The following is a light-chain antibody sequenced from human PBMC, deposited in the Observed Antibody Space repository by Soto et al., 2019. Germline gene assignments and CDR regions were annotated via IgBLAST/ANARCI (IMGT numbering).Light chain of an antibody. CDR2: AAS. J-gene: IGKJ2*01. CDR1: QSISSY. CDR3: QQSYSTPFT. V-gene: IGKV1-39*01. Sequence: DIQMTQSPSSLSASVGDRVTITCRASQSISSYLNWYQQKPGKAPKPLIYAASSLQSGVPSRFSGSGSGTDFTLTISSLQHEDFATYYCQQSYSTPFTFGQGTKVDI.